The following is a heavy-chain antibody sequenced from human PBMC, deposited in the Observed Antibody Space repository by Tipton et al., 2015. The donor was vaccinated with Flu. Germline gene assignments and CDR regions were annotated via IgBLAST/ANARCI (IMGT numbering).Heavy chain of an antibody. CDR3: ARASYSSSWLFDY. J-gene: IGHJ4*02. CDR2: IKQDGSEK. CDR1: GFSFSSYW. D-gene: IGHD6-13*01. V-gene: IGHV3-7*04. Sequence: SLRLSCAASGFSFSSYWMNWVRQAPGKGLEWVAKIKQDGSEKYYVDSVKGRFTISRDNAKNSLYLQMNSLRAEDTAVYFCARASYSSSWLFDYCSQGPLVTVSS.